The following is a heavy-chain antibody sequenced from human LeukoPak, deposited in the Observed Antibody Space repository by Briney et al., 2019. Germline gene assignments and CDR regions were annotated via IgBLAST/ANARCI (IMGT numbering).Heavy chain of an antibody. V-gene: IGHV3-30-3*01. D-gene: IGHD4/OR15-4a*01. J-gene: IGHJ3*02. CDR1: GITFSRYA. CDR2: ISYDGSTK. Sequence: QAGGSLRLSCAASGITFSRYAVHWVRQAPGKGLEWVAVISYDGSTKSYADSLKGRFTISRDNSKNTLYLQMNSLTAEDTAVYYCATECRTWCLNAFDMWGQGTVVTVSS. CDR3: ATECRTWCLNAFDM.